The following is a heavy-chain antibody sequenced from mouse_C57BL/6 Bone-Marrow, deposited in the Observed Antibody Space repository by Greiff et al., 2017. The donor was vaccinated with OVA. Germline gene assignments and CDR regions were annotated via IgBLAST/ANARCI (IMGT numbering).Heavy chain of an antibody. CDR2: IYPGDGDT. J-gene: IGHJ2*01. V-gene: IGHV1-82*01. CDR3: AITTVPDY. CDR1: GYAFSSSW. Sequence: VQGVESGPELVKPGASVKISCKASGYAFSSSWMNWVKQRPGKGLEWIGRIYPGDGDTNYNGKFKGKATLTADKSSSTAYMQLSSLTSEDSAVYFCAITTVPDYWGQGTTLTVSS. D-gene: IGHD1-1*01.